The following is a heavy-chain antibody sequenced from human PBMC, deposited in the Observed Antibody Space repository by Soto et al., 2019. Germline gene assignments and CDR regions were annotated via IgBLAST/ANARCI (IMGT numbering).Heavy chain of an antibody. D-gene: IGHD2-8*01. CDR1: GFAFSSYT. J-gene: IGHJ4*02. Sequence: EVQLVESGGGLIQPGGSLRLSCAASGFAFSSYTMSWVRQVPGKGLEWVSGIYGGGGGETFYARSVRGRFTISRDNSNSIVYLQMSSLRVEDTGVYYCAKDRHPDGRWPFDRWGRGTLVIVSS. CDR2: IYGGGGGET. V-gene: IGHV3-23*04. CDR3: AKDRHPDGRWPFDR.